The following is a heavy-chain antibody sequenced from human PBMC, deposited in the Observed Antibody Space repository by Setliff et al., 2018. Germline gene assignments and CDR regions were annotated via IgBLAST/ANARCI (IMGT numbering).Heavy chain of an antibody. J-gene: IGHJ3*02. D-gene: IGHD3-10*01. CDR3: RLLWFGELSYDAFDI. V-gene: IGHV1-24*01. Sequence: ASVKVSCKVSGYTLTELYMHWVRQAPGKGLEWMGGFDPEDGETIYAQKFQGRVTMTEDTSTDTAYMELSSLRSEDTAVYYCRLLWFGELSYDAFDIWGQGTRVTVS. CDR2: FDPEDGET. CDR1: GYTLTELY.